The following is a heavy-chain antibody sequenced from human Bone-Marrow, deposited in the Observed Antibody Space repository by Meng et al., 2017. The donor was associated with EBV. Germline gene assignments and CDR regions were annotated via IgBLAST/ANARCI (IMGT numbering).Heavy chain of an antibody. CDR3: AREQVGATRPFDY. CDR1: GGSISRSSYY. CDR2: IYYSGST. D-gene: IGHD1-26*01. Sequence: QVLGLGPGLGKPSASLSLTCTVSGGSISRSSYYWGWIRQPPGKGLEWIGSIYYSGSTYYNPSPKSRVTISVDTSKNQFSLKLSSVTAADTAVYYCAREQVGATRPFDYWGQGTLVTVSS. V-gene: IGHV4-39*07. J-gene: IGHJ4*02.